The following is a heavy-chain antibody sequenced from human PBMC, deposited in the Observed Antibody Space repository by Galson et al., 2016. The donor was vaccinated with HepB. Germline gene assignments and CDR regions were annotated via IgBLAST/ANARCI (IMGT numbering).Heavy chain of an antibody. J-gene: IGHJ4*02. V-gene: IGHV3-74*01. CDR1: GFTFSSYW. CDR2: INNDGSNR. Sequence: SLRLSCAASGFTFSSYWMHWVRQAPGRGLVWVSRINNDGSNRRYADSVQGRFTISRDNAKNTLYLQMIRLRADDTAVYYCVRGRDCTTTSCYDRPLDYWGQGALVTVSS. D-gene: IGHD2-2*01. CDR3: VRGRDCTTTSCYDRPLDY.